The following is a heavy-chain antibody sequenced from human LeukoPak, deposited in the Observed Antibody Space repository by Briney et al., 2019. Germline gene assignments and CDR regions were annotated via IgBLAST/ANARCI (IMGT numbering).Heavy chain of an antibody. D-gene: IGHD5-24*01. Sequence: SETLSLTSTVSGSSISSSSYYWGWIRQPPGKGLEWIGSIYYSGSTYYNPSLKSRVTISVDTSKNQFSLKLSSVTAADTAVYYCASHLEMATTGNFGYWGQGTLVTVSS. J-gene: IGHJ4*02. CDR3: ASHLEMATTGNFGY. CDR1: GSSISSSSYY. V-gene: IGHV4-39*01. CDR2: IYYSGST.